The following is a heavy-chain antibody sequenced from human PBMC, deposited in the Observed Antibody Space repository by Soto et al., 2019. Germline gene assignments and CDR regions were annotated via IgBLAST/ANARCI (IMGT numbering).Heavy chain of an antibody. Sequence: QVQLQESGPGLVKPSGTLSLTCAVSSGSITSSNWWSWVRQPPGKGLEWIGEIFHNGNTYYNPSLKSRVTMSVDTSKNQCCLNLGSGTAADTAVYYCARRTGGIDVGGQGPTVTVSS. CDR3: ARRTGGIDV. CDR2: IFHNGNT. J-gene: IGHJ6*02. D-gene: IGHD2-8*02. V-gene: IGHV4-4*02. CDR1: SGSITSSNW.